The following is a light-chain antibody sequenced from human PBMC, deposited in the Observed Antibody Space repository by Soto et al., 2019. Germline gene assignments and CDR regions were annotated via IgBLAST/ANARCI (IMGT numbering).Light chain of an antibody. CDR3: QQYNNYAFT. CDR1: QSISSW. V-gene: IGKV1-5*03. Sequence: DIQMTQSPSTLSASVGDRVNITCRASQSISSWLAWYQQKAGEAPKLLMYKASTLDSGVPSRFSGSGSGTEFTLTISSLQPEDFATYYCQQYNNYAFTFGPGPKVDFK. J-gene: IGKJ3*01. CDR2: KAS.